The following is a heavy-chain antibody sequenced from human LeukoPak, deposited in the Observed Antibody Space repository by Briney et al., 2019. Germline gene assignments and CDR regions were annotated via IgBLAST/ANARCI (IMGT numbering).Heavy chain of an antibody. CDR2: ISTYNGNT. CDR3: ARSMVRAVTQVASDY. Sequence: ASVKVSCKASGYTYSDYGISWVRQAPGQGLEWMGWISTYNGNTIYAEKLQGRVAMTTDTSTSTAYMELRSLRSDDTAVYYCARSMVRAVTQVASDYWGQGTLVTVSS. CDR1: GYTYSDYG. D-gene: IGHD3-10*01. V-gene: IGHV1-18*01. J-gene: IGHJ4*02.